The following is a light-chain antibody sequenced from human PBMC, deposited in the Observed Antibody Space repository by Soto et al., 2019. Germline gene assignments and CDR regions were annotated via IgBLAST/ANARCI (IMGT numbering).Light chain of an antibody. Sequence: QSALTQPASVSGSPGQSITISCTGTSSDVGGYNYVSWYQQHPGKAPKLMIYDVSNRPSGVSNRFSGSMSGNTASLTISGLQAEDEADYYCSSYTSSSTRVVFGGGTKLTVL. CDR3: SSYTSSSTRVV. CDR2: DVS. J-gene: IGLJ2*01. CDR1: SSDVGGYNY. V-gene: IGLV2-14*01.